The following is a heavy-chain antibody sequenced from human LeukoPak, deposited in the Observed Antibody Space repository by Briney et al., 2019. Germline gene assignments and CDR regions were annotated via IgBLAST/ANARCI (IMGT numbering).Heavy chain of an antibody. J-gene: IGHJ4*02. CDR3: ARGDGYYYGSGSYCDF. Sequence: GGSLRLSCAASGFTFSTYSMTWVRQTPEKGLDWVSVIYSAASTLYAASVKGRFTISRDKSNNTLYLEMNSLRAEDTAVYYCARGDGYYYGSGSYCDFWGQGTLVTVSS. CDR2: IYSAAST. CDR1: GFTFSTYS. V-gene: IGHV3-66*01. D-gene: IGHD3-10*01.